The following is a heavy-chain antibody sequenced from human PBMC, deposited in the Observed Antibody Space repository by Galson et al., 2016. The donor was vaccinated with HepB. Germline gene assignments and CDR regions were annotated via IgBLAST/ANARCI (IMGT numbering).Heavy chain of an antibody. Sequence: SVKVSCKASGYTFTNYAMHWVRQAPGQRLEWMGWIHAGNDNTKYSQKFQGRVTITRDTSASIAYMELSSLRSEDTAVYYCARGLKMATLISILGYWGQGTLVTVSS. J-gene: IGHJ4*02. CDR2: IHAGNDNT. CDR1: GYTFTNYA. D-gene: IGHD5-24*01. V-gene: IGHV1-3*01. CDR3: ARGLKMATLISILGY.